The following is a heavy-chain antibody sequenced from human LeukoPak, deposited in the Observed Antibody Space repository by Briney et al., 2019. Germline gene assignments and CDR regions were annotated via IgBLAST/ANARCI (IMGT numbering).Heavy chain of an antibody. CDR2: IYYSGST. Sequence: KASETLSLTCTVSGGSISSSSSYWGWIRQPPGKGLEWIGSIYYSGSTYYNPSLKSRVTLSVDTSKNQFSLKLSSVAAADTAVYYCARPGGYSYGKDYWGQGTLVTVSS. J-gene: IGHJ4*02. V-gene: IGHV4-39*01. CDR3: ARPGGYSYGKDY. CDR1: GGSISSSSSY. D-gene: IGHD5-18*01.